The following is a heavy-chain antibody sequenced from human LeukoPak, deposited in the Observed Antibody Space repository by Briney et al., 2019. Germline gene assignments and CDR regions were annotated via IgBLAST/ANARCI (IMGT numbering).Heavy chain of an antibody. CDR2: INHSGST. D-gene: IGHD1-1*01. CDR1: GYSISSGYY. Sequence: PSETLSLTCTVSGYSISSGYYWGWIRQPPGKGLEWIGEINHSGSTNYNPSLKSRVTISVDTSKNQFSLKLSSVTAADTAVYYCARKNFNWNSYYYMDVWGKGTTVTVSS. CDR3: ARKNFNWNSYYYMDV. J-gene: IGHJ6*03. V-gene: IGHV4-38-2*02.